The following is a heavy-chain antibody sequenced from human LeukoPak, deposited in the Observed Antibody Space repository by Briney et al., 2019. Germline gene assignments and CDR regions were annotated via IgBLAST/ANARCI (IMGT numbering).Heavy chain of an antibody. V-gene: IGHV3-66*01. CDR2: IYSGGST. CDR3: ARATAESEDAFDI. J-gene: IGHJ3*02. CDR1: GFTVSSNY. D-gene: IGHD6-13*01. Sequence: GGSLGLSCAASGFTVSSNYMSWVRQAPGKGLEWVSVIYSGGSTYYADSVKGRFTISRDNSKNTLYLQMNSLRAEDTAVYYCARATAESEDAFDIWGQGTMVTVSS.